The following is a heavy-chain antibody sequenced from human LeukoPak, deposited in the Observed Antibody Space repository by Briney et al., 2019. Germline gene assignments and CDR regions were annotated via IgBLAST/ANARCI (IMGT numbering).Heavy chain of an antibody. J-gene: IGHJ4*02. Sequence: PGGSLRLSCEASGFTFDDYGMHWVRQAPGKGLEWVSTISWNSASVGYVDSVKGRFTISRDNAKKTLYLQMNSLRPEDPALYYCAKDYGYSSSWYDYWGQGTLVTVSS. CDR1: GFTFDDYG. CDR2: ISWNSASV. V-gene: IGHV3-9*01. CDR3: AKDYGYSSSWYDY. D-gene: IGHD6-13*01.